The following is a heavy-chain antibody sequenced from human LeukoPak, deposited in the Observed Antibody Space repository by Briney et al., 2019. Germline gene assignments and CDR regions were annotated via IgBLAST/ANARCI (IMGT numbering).Heavy chain of an antibody. D-gene: IGHD6-13*01. CDR2: IDWDDDK. CDR1: GFSLSTSGMC. CDR3: ARQRGSWESVDY. V-gene: IGHV2-70*11. J-gene: IGHJ4*02. Sequence: SGPTLVNPTQTLTLTCTFSGFSLSTSGMCVNWIRQPPGKALEWLARIDWDDDKYYSTSLKTRLTISKDTSKNQVVLTMTNMDPVDTATYYCARQRGSWESVDYWGQGTLVTVSS.